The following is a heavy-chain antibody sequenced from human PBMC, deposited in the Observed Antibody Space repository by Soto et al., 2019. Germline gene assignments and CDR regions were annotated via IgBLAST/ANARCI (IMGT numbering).Heavy chain of an antibody. D-gene: IGHD3-22*01. CDR2: IRSKAYGGTT. J-gene: IGHJ5*02. CDR3: TRGWDSSGGTNWFDP. Sequence: GGSLRLSCTASGFTFGDYAMSWFRQAPGKGLEWVGFIRSKAYGGTTEYAASVKGRFTISRDDSKTFAYLQMNSLKTEDTAIYYCTRGWDSSGGTNWFDPWGQGTLVTVSS. V-gene: IGHV3-49*03. CDR1: GFTFGDYA.